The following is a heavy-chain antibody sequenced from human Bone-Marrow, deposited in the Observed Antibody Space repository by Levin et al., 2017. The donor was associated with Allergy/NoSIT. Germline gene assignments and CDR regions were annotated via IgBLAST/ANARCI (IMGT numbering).Heavy chain of an antibody. J-gene: IGHJ6*02. CDR3: ARDREHSHGRDMGV. Sequence: PGGSLRLSCTVSGGSISTYFWMWFRQPAGKGLEWIGHIQNTGNANYNPSLKSRVTMSLDTSKNQFSLKLNSVIAADTAVYYCARDREHSHGRDMGVWGQGTTVIVSS. CDR1: GGSISTYF. D-gene: IGHD5-18*01. V-gene: IGHV4-4*07. CDR2: IQNTGNA.